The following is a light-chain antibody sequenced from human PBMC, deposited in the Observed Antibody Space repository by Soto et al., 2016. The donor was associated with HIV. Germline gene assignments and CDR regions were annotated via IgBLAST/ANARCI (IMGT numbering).Light chain of an antibody. CDR1: QGISSY. CDR3: QKYNGVVT. J-gene: IGKJ4*01. CDR2: AAS. Sequence: DIQLTQSPSFLSASVGDRVTITCRASQGISSYLAWYQQKPGKAPKLLIYAASTLQSGVPPRFSGSGSGTEFTLTISSLQPEDFGTYYCQKYNGVVTFGGGTKVEI. V-gene: IGKV1-9*01.